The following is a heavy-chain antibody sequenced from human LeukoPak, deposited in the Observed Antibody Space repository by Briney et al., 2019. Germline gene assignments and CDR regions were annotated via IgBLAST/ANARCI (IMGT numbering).Heavy chain of an antibody. V-gene: IGHV3-43*02. J-gene: IGHJ3*02. CDR1: GFTFDDYA. CDR3: AKDLGIGNSDAFDI. D-gene: IGHD6-13*01. Sequence: GGSLRLSCAASGFTFDDYAIHWVRHAPGKGLEWVSLIIGDGGSTYYADSVRGRVIISRDNIKNSLYLQMNSLRIEATALYYCAKDLGIGNSDAFDIWGQGTMVTVSS. CDR2: IIGDGGST.